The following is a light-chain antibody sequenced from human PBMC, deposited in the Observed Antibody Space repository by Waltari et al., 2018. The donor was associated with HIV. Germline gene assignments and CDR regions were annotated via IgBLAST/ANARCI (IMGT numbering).Light chain of an antibody. CDR2: GAS. J-gene: IGKJ4*01. CDR1: QNINNY. Sequence: DIQMPQSPSSLSATVGDRVTITCRASQNINNYLNWFQQRPGKAPQLLIYGASGLQGGVPSRFSGSGSGTDFTLTISNLQPDDFATYYCQQTYNTPLTFGGGTQVEIK. CDR3: QQTYNTPLT. V-gene: IGKV1-39*01.